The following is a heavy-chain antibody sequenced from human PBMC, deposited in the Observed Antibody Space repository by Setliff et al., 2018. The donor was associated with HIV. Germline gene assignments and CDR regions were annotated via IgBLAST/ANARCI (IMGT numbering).Heavy chain of an antibody. CDR1: GYTFTGYY. CDR3: ARLPFITIFGVLNGDDGFDI. Sequence: ASVKVSCKASGYTFTGYYMHWVRQAPGQGPEWLGRINPKSGGTRHAQKFQGRVSMTRDTAISTAYMELSRLRSDDSAVYYCARLPFITIFGVLNGDDGFDIWGQGTMVTVSS. D-gene: IGHD3-3*01. CDR2: INPKSGGT. J-gene: IGHJ3*02. V-gene: IGHV1-2*06.